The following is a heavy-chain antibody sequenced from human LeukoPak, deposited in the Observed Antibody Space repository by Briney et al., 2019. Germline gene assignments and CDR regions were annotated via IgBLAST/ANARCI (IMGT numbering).Heavy chain of an antibody. CDR2: IKQDGSEK. CDR3: ARWVSGWYAGIYFDY. Sequence: GGSLRLSCVASGFTFSSRDWMTWVRQAPGKGLEWVANIKQDGSEKYYVDSVKGRFTISRDYAESSLYLQMNSLRAEDTAVYYCARWVSGWYAGIYFDYWGQGTLVTVSS. J-gene: IGHJ4*02. CDR1: GFTFSSRDW. V-gene: IGHV3-7*01. D-gene: IGHD6-19*01.